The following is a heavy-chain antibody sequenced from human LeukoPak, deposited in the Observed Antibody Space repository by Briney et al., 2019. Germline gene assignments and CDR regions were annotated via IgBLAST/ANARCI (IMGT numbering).Heavy chain of an antibody. V-gene: IGHV4-59*08. Sequence: PSETLSLTCTVCGGSIGSYYWSWIRQRPGKGLEWIGCIHYSGSTNYNPSLKSRLTMSLDTSKNQFSPKLSSVTAADTAVYYCARQGGQLWPRLDQWGQGSLVTISS. CDR3: ARQGGQLWPRLDQ. J-gene: IGHJ4*02. CDR2: IHYSGST. D-gene: IGHD5-18*01. CDR1: GGSIGSYY.